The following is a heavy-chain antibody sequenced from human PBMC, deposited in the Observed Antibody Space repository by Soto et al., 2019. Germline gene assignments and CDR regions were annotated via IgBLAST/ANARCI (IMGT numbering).Heavy chain of an antibody. V-gene: IGHV1-46*01. CDR3: ARDHPLGGGPKRGFEY. CDR1: GYALTYYY. J-gene: IGHJ4*02. D-gene: IGHD3-16*01. CDR2: INPSGGSA. Sequence: PAELSCKASGYALTYYYLYSAQQSPGQGLERMGLINPSGGSASYAQKFRGRVTMTRDTSTSTVYMEMSSLRSEDTAVFYCARDHPLGGGPKRGFEYWGQGTLGTVSS.